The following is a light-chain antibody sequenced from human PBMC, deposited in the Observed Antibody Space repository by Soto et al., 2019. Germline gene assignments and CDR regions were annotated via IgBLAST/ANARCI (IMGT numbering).Light chain of an antibody. CDR2: DAS. CDR3: QQYNSYSGT. J-gene: IGKJ1*01. CDR1: QSISSW. Sequence: DIQMTQSPSTLSASVGDRVTITCRASQSISSWLAWYQQKPGKAPKLLIYDASSLESGVPSRFSGSGSGTEFTLTIRSLQPDDFATYYCQQYNSYSGTFGQGTKVELK. V-gene: IGKV1-5*01.